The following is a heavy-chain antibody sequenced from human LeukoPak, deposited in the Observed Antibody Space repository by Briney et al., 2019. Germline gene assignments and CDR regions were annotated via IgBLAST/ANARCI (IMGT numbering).Heavy chain of an antibody. Sequence: ASVKVSCKTSGYTFTGSYIHWVRQAPGQGLEWMGWINPNSGGTNYAQKFQGRIIMTRDTSISTAYMELSRLRSDDTAVYYCARSDQAVAGTYDYWGQETLVTVSS. CDR3: ARSDQAVAGTYDY. J-gene: IGHJ4*02. D-gene: IGHD6-19*01. CDR2: INPNSGGT. CDR1: GYTFTGSY. V-gene: IGHV1-2*02.